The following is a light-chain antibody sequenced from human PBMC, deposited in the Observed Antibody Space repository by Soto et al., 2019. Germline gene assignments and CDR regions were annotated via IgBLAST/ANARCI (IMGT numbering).Light chain of an antibody. V-gene: IGLV2-23*01. Sequence: QSALTQPASVSGSPGQSITISCTGTSSDVGSYNLVSRYQQHPGKAPKLLIYEGSKRPSGVSNRFSGSKSGNTASLTISGLQAEDEADYYCCSYAGSSTLVVFGGGTKVTVL. CDR3: CSYAGSSTLVV. J-gene: IGLJ2*01. CDR1: SSDVGSYNL. CDR2: EGS.